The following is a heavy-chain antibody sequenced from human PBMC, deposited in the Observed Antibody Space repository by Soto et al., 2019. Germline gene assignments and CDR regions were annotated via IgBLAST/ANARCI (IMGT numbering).Heavy chain of an antibody. D-gene: IGHD4-17*01. CDR1: GFVFSTYA. V-gene: IGHV3-23*01. J-gene: IGHJ3*02. Sequence: GSLRLSCAASGFVFSTYAMNWVRQAPGKGLEWVSAITSSGGGTYYAESVRGRFTISRDNSINTLYLHMSSLRPEDTAVYYCAHPRGYGVFDAVDIWGQGTMVTVSS. CDR2: ITSSGGGT. CDR3: AHPRGYGVFDAVDI.